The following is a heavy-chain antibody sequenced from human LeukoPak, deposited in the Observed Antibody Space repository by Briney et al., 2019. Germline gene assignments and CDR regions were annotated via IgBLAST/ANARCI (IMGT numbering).Heavy chain of an antibody. CDR3: ARGGAAAAGTDVRGLEYYYYYGMDV. V-gene: IGHV1-18*01. D-gene: IGHD6-13*01. Sequence: ASVKVSCKASGYRFTNYGITWVRQAPGRGLEWMGWISPYNGNTRLAQKVQGRVTMTTDTSTSTAYMELRSLRSDDTAVYCCARGGAAAAGTDVRGLEYYYYYGMDVWGQGTTVTVSS. CDR2: ISPYNGNT. CDR1: GYRFTNYG. J-gene: IGHJ6*02.